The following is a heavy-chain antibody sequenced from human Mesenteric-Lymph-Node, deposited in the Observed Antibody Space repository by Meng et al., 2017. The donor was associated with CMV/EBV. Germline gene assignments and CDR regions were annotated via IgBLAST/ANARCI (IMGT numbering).Heavy chain of an antibody. CDR3: ARTVVGGSYFPGLDY. J-gene: IGHJ4*02. Sequence: SGYTFTTYAIHWVRQAPGQRLEWMGWINAGNGNTQLSQQFQGRVTITRDTSATTGYLELSSLTSEDTAMYFCARTVVGGSYFPGLDYWGQGTLVTVSS. V-gene: IGHV1-3*01. CDR2: INAGNGNT. CDR1: GYTFTTYA. D-gene: IGHD1-26*01.